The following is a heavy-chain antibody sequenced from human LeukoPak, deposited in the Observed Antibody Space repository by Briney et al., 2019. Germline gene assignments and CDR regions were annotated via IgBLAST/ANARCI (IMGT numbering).Heavy chain of an antibody. CDR3: ARVLRDIVVVPAATNFDY. V-gene: IGHV4-39*07. CDR1: GGSISSSSYY. D-gene: IGHD2-2*01. J-gene: IGHJ4*02. Sequence: SETLSLTCTVSGGSISSSSYYWGWIRQPPGKGLEWIGSIYYRGSTYYNPSLKSRVTISVDTSKNQFSLKLSSVTAADTAVYYCARVLRDIVVVPAATNFDYWGQGTLVTVSS. CDR2: IYYRGST.